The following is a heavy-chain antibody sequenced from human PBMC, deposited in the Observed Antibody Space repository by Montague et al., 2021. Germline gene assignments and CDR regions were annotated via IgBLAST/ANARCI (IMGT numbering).Heavy chain of an antibody. CDR3: AKDRGDSSGWPIFDY. V-gene: IGHV3-23*03. Sequence: SLRISYAASGFTFSRFAMSWVRQAPGKGLEWVSIIHRRGSPTYYGDSVKGRFTISRDDSKNMLYLQLNSLRAEDTAVYYCAKDRGDSSGWPIFDYWGQGTLVTVSS. D-gene: IGHD6-19*01. CDR1: GFTFSRFA. J-gene: IGHJ4*02. CDR2: IHRRGSPT.